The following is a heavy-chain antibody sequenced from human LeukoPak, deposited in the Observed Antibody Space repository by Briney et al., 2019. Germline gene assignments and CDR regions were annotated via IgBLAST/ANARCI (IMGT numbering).Heavy chain of an antibody. J-gene: IGHJ4*02. V-gene: IGHV3-23*01. CDR3: AKVLPQSGSYYGFNY. D-gene: IGHD1-26*01. CDR2: ISGSGDST. Sequence: GGSLRLSCAASGFTFSTYAMSWVRQAPGKGLEWVSGISGSGDSTYYADSVKGRFTISRDNSKNTVFQQMNSLRAEDTAVYYCAKVLPQSGSYYGFNYWGQGTLVTVYS. CDR1: GFTFSTYA.